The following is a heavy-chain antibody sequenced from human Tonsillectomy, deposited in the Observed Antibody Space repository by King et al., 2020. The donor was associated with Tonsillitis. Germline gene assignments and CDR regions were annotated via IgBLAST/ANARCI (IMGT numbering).Heavy chain of an antibody. CDR3: ARTYLGYCSSTSCYAGGYYYYYGMDV. V-gene: IGHV1-69*01. CDR2: IIPIFGTA. J-gene: IGHJ6*02. D-gene: IGHD2-2*01. Sequence: QLVQSGAEVKKPGSSVKVSCKASGGTFSSYAISWVRQAPGQGLEWMGGIIPIFGTANYAQTFQGRVTITADESTSTAYMELSSLRSEDTAVYYWARTYLGYCSSTSCYAGGYYYYYGMDVWGQGTTVTVSS. CDR1: GGTFSSYA.